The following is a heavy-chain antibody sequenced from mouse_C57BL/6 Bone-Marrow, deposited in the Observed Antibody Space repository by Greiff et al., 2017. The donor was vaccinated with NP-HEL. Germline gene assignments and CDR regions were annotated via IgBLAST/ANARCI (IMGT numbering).Heavy chain of an antibody. CDR3: ARKAYYGRSYEFAY. J-gene: IGHJ3*01. D-gene: IGHD1-1*01. Sequence: VQLQQSGAELVKPGASVQLSCKASGYTFPTYWLLWVKQRPGQGLEWIGVIDPSDSYTNYNQKFKGKATLTVDTSSSTANMQLSSLTSEDSAVYYCARKAYYGRSYEFAYWGQGTLVTVSA. CDR1: GYTFPTYW. CDR2: IDPSDSYT. V-gene: IGHV1-50*01.